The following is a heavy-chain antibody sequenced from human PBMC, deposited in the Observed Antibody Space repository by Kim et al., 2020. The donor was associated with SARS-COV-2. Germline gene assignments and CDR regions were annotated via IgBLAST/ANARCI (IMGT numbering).Heavy chain of an antibody. V-gene: IGHV3-33*01. CDR1: GFTFSSYG. CDR2: IWYDGSNK. CDR3: ARDLNPYSSSWYYYYYYGMDV. Sequence: GGSLRLSCAASGFTFSSYGMHWVRQAPGKGLEWVAVIWYDGSNKYYADSVKGRFTISRDNSKNTLYLQMNSLRAEDTAVYYCARDLNPYSSSWYYYYYYGMDVWGQGTTVTVSS. J-gene: IGHJ6*02. D-gene: IGHD6-13*01.